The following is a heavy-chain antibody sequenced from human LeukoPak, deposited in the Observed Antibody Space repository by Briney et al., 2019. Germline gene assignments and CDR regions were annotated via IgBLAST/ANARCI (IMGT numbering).Heavy chain of an antibody. CDR1: GFTFSTYG. J-gene: IGHJ4*02. CDR2: ISASGGST. D-gene: IGHD6-6*01. CDR3: ARDLYSSSPDN. Sequence: GGSRRLSCAASGFTFSTYGMTWVRQAPGKGLEWLSLISASGGSTYYADSVKGRFTISRDNSKSTLSLQLNSLRAEGTAIYYCARDLYSSSPDNWGQGTLVTVSS. V-gene: IGHV3-23*01.